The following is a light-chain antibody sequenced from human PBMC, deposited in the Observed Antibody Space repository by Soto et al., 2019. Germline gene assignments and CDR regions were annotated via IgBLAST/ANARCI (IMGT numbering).Light chain of an antibody. CDR1: QSISSY. CDR2: AAS. Sequence: DIQMTQSPSSLSASVGDRVTITCRVSQSISSYLNWYQQKPGKAPKLLIYAASSLQSGVPSRFSGSGSGTDFTLTISSLQPEDVATYYCQKYDSAPTFGPGTKVDIK. CDR3: QKYDSAPT. J-gene: IGKJ1*01. V-gene: IGKV1-39*01.